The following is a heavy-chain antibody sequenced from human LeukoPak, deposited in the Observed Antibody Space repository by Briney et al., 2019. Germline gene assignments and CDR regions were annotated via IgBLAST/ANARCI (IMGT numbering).Heavy chain of an antibody. CDR2: IKQDGSEK. Sequence: GGSLRLSCATSGFTFSSYWMAWVRQAPGKGLEWVANIKQDGSEKYYVDSVKGRFTISRDNAKNSLYLQMNSLRAEDTAVYYCARVYDFWSGYFDYWGQGTLVTVSS. CDR1: GFTFSSYW. V-gene: IGHV3-7*01. J-gene: IGHJ4*02. D-gene: IGHD3-3*01. CDR3: ARVYDFWSGYFDY.